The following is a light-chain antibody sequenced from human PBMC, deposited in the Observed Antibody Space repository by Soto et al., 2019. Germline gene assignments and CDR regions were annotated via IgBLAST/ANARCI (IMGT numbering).Light chain of an antibody. J-gene: IGKJ4*01. Sequence: DIQMTQSPSSLSASVGDRVTITCRASQSISSYLNWYQQKPGKAPKLLIYAASSLQSGVPSRFSGSGSGTDFTLTISSLQPEDFATYYCQQHYSTPFTFGGGTKVEIK. CDR3: QQHYSTPFT. CDR2: AAS. CDR1: QSISSY. V-gene: IGKV1-39*01.